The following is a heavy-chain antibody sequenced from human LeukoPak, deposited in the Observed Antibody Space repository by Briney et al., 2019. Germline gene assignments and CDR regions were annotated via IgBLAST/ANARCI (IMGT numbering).Heavy chain of an antibody. J-gene: IGHJ4*02. CDR2: MSASGGST. CDR1: GFTFSSYA. CDR3: AKDLPGMYDY. D-gene: IGHD5/OR15-5a*01. Sequence: RGSLRLSCAASGFTFSSYAMTWVRQAPGKGLEWVSTMSASGGSTYYADSVKGRFTICRDNSKNTLYLQMNSLRAEDTAVYYCAKDLPGMYDYWGQRTLVTVSS. V-gene: IGHV3-23*01.